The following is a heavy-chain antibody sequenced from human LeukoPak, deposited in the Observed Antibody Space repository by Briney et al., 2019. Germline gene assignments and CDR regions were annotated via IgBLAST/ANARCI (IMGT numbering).Heavy chain of an antibody. V-gene: IGHV3-7*01. CDR2: IRRDESNK. D-gene: IGHD4-17*01. CDR1: GFTFSNYW. J-gene: IGHJ5*02. CDR3: ARDPPDYGDP. Sequence: GGSLRLSCAASGFTFSNYWMTWVRQAPGKGLEWVANIRRDESNKYYVDSVEGRFTISRDNTKNSLYLQMNSLRAEDTAVYYCARDPPDYGDPWGQGTLVTVSS.